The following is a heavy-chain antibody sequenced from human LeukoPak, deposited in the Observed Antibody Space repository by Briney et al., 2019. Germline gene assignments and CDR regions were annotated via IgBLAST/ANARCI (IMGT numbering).Heavy chain of an antibody. V-gene: IGHV4-39*07. D-gene: IGHD3-22*01. CDR3: ARISMIYSWIDP. Sequence: PSETLSLTCSVSGGSISSNIYCWGWLRQPPGKGLEWIGSIVYSGGSYYRTSRESRVTIELDPSKNLFSLKLKSVTAADTSMYYCARISMIYSWIDPWRQGTLVTVSS. J-gene: IGHJ5*02. CDR2: IVYSGGS. CDR1: GGSISSNIYC.